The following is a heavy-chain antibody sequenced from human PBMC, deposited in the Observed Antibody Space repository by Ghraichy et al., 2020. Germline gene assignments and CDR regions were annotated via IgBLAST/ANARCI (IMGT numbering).Heavy chain of an antibody. Sequence: SETLSLTCTVSGGSISSSSYYWGWIRQPPGKGLEWIGSIYYSGSTYYNPSLKSRVTISVDTSKNQFSLKLSSVTAADTAVYYCARVYRVMNWFDPWGQGTLVTVSS. CDR3: ARVYRVMNWFDP. CDR2: IYYSGST. D-gene: IGHD2-8*01. CDR1: GGSISSSSYY. V-gene: IGHV4-39*01. J-gene: IGHJ5*02.